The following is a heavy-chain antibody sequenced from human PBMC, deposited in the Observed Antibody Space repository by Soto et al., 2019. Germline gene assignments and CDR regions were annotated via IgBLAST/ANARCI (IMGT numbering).Heavy chain of an antibody. J-gene: IGHJ4*02. D-gene: IGHD2-2*02. CDR3: ARERGYCSSTSCHMGAFDY. V-gene: IGHV3-21*01. CDR2: ISSSSSYI. CDR1: GFTFSSYS. Sequence: GGSLRLSCAASGFTFSSYSMNWVRQAPGKGLEWVSSISSSSSYIYYADSVKGRFTISRDNAKNSLYLQMNSLRAEDTAVYYCARERGYCSSTSCHMGAFDYWGQGTLVTVSS.